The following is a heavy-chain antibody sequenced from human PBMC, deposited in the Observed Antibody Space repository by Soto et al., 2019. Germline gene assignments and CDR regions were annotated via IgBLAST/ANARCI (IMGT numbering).Heavy chain of an antibody. CDR2: IIPILGIA. CDR1: GGTFSSYT. CDR3: AREKGVYYDILTGYYEGSLGFDY. Sequence: SVKVSCKASGGTFSSYTISWVRQAPGQGLEWMGRIIPILGIANYAQKFQGRVTITADKSTSTAYMELSSLRSEDTAVYYCAREKGVYYDILTGYYEGSLGFDYWGQGTLVTVSS. V-gene: IGHV1-69*04. D-gene: IGHD3-9*01. J-gene: IGHJ4*02.